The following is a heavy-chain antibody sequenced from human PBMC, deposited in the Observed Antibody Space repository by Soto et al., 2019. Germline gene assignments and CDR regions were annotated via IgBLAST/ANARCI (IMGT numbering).Heavy chain of an antibody. CDR2: IHWDDDK. D-gene: IGHD3-3*01. V-gene: IGHV2-5*02. J-gene: IGHJ4*02. CDR3: AHITYYNFWCGYPGFDY. Sequence: QITLKESGPPLVKPTQTLTLTCTFSGFSLSTSGVGVGWIRQPPGKALECLAFIHWDDDKRYSPSLKSRLTITKDTSKNQVVLTMTNMDPVDTATYYCAHITYYNFWCGYPGFDYWGQGTLVTV. CDR1: GFSLSTSGVG.